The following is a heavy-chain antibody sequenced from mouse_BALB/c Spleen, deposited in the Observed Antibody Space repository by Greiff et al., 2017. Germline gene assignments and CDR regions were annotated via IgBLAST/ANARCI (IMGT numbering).Heavy chain of an antibody. CDR3: ARDQARGHYFDY. CDR2: IWTDGST. V-gene: IGHV2-9*02. Sequence: QVQLKESGPGPVAPSQSLSIICRVSGFSFTTYGVHRVRQPPGKGLEWLGVIWTDGSTNYNSALMSRLSISKDNSRSQVFLKMNSLQSDDTAMYYCARDQARGHYFDYWGQGTTLTVSS. CDR1: GFSFTTYG. J-gene: IGHJ2*01. D-gene: IGHD3-2*02.